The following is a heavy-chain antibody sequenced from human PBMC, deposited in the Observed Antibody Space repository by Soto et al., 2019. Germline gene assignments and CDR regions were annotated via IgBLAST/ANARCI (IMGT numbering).Heavy chain of an antibody. V-gene: IGHV1-18*01. CDR1: GYTFTSYG. CDR3: ARTYGNSWYSP. CDR2: ISTYNGNT. J-gene: IGHJ5*02. Sequence: APVKVSCKASGYTFTSYGITWVRQAPGQGLEWMGWISTYNGNTNCAQNLQGRVTMTTDTFTNTAYMELRSLRSDDTAVYYCARTYGNSWYSPWGQGTLVTVSS. D-gene: IGHD2-2*02.